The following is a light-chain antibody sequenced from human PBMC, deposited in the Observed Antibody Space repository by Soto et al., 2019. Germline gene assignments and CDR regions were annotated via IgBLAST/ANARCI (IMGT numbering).Light chain of an antibody. Sequence: QSALTQPPSASGSPGQSVTISCTGSSSDVGDYNYVSWYQQHPGKAPKVIIYEVSKRPSGVPDRLSGSKSGNTASLTVSGLQAEDEADYYCSSYAGINNGVFGGGTKLTVL. J-gene: IGLJ3*02. V-gene: IGLV2-8*01. CDR2: EVS. CDR1: SSDVGDYNY. CDR3: SSYAGINNGV.